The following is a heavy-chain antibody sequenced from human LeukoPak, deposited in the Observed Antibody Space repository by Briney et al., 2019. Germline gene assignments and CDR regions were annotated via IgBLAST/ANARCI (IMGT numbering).Heavy chain of an antibody. Sequence: PSEALSLTCAVSGYSISSGHYWGWIRQPPGKGLEWIGSIYHSGGTYYNPSLKSRVTISVDTSKNQFSLKMKSVTAADTAVYYCAGFTPAVDYCSQGTLVTVSS. CDR2: IYHSGGT. CDR1: GYSISSGHY. CDR3: AGFTPAVDY. J-gene: IGHJ4*02. V-gene: IGHV4-38-2*01. D-gene: IGHD3-10*01.